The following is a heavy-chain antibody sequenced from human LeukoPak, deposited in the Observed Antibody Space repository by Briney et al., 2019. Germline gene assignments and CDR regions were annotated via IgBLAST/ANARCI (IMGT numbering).Heavy chain of an antibody. CDR1: GSPFTTSW. D-gene: IGHD5-12*01. CDR3: ARQYSGFDY. CDR2: IYPGDSDT. V-gene: IGHV5-51*01. J-gene: IGHJ4*02. Sequence: GGPLKISGKGSGSPFTTSWIAGVRQMPGKGLEGMGIIYPGDSDTRYSPSFQGQVTISADKSISTAYLQWSTLKASDTAMYYCARQYSGFDYWGQGTLVTVSS.